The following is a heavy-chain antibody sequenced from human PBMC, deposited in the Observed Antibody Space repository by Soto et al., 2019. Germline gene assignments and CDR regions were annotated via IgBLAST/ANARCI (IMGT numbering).Heavy chain of an antibody. CDR2: ISGSGGST. CDR3: DVRFLEWLSPFDY. J-gene: IGHJ4*02. Sequence: GGSLRLSCAASGFTFSSYAMSWVRQAPGKGLEWVSAISGSGGSTYYADSVKGRFTISRDNSKNTLYLQMNSLRAEDTAVYYCDVRFLEWLSPFDYWGQGTLVTVSS. CDR1: GFTFSSYA. V-gene: IGHV3-23*01. D-gene: IGHD3-3*01.